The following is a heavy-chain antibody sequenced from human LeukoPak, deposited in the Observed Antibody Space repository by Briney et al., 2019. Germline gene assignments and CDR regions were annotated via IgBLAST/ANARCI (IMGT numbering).Heavy chain of an antibody. CDR1: GFTFSSYW. V-gene: IGHV3-7*01. CDR3: ARDVFGSSSWYFDP. J-gene: IGHJ5*02. CDR2: IKQDGSEK. Sequence: PGGSLRLSCAAFGFTFSSYWMSWVRQAPGKGLEWVANIKQDGSEKYYVDSVKGRFTISRDNAKNSLYLQMNSLRAEDTAVYYCARDVFGSSSWYFDPWGQGTLVTVSS. D-gene: IGHD6-13*01.